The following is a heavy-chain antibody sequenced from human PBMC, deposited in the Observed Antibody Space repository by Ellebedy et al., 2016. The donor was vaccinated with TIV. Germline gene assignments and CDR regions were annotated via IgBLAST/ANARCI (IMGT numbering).Heavy chain of an antibody. CDR1: GYSFTSYW. J-gene: IGHJ5*02. Sequence: GESLKISXKGSGYSFTSYWISWVRQMPGKGLEWMGRIDPSDSYTNYSPSFQGHVTISADKSISTAYLQWSSLKASDTAMYYCARHRTSDTTWFDPWGQGTLVTVSS. CDR2: IDPSDSYT. D-gene: IGHD5-18*01. V-gene: IGHV5-10-1*01. CDR3: ARHRTSDTTWFDP.